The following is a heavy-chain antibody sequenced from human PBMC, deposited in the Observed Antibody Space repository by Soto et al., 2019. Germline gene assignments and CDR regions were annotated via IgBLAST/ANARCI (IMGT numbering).Heavy chain of an antibody. V-gene: IGHV1-3*01. CDR1: GYTFTSYA. J-gene: IGHJ4*02. Sequence: QVQLVQSGAEVKKPGASVKVSCKASGYTFTSYAMHWVRQAPGQRLEWMGWINAGNGNTKYSQKFQGRVTITRDTSASTAYMELSSLRSEDTAVYYCARSSFYNWNDVVLGFDYWGQGTLVTVSS. CDR2: INAGNGNT. CDR3: ARSSFYNWNDVVLGFDY. D-gene: IGHD1-1*01.